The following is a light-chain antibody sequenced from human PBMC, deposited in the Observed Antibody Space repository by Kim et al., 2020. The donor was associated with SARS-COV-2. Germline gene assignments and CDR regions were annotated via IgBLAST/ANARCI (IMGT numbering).Light chain of an antibody. CDR2: AAS. Sequence: EIVLTQSPDTLSLSPGERATLSCRASQSISSYLAWYQQKPSQSPRLLIYAASTRATGIPARFSGSGSGTDFSLTISSLEPGDFAVYYCQQRNSWPLTFGGGTKVDIK. CDR1: QSISSY. J-gene: IGKJ4*01. V-gene: IGKV3-11*01. CDR3: QQRNSWPLT.